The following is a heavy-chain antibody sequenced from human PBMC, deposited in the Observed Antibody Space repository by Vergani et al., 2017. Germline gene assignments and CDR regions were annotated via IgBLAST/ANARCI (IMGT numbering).Heavy chain of an antibody. CDR2: ISGSGDRT. Sequence: VQLVESGGGVVQPGRSLRLSCAASGFSFSSFGFHWVRQAPGKGLEWVSSISGSGDRTYYADFVKGRFTISRDNSKSTVYLQMNSLRAEDTAIYYCAKNDNNDLNWFDPWGQGTLVTVSS. CDR1: GFSFSSFG. J-gene: IGHJ5*02. CDR3: AKNDNNDLNWFDP. D-gene: IGHD2-21*02. V-gene: IGHV3-23*04.